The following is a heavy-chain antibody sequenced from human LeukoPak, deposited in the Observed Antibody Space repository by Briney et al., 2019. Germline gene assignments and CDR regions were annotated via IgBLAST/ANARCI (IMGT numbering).Heavy chain of an antibody. CDR3: ASQADSAYGDYN. V-gene: IGHV3-74*01. CDR2: IKGDESYT. D-gene: IGHD4-17*01. CDR1: GFTYSRFW. J-gene: IGHJ4*02. Sequence: GGSVRLSCAASGFTYSRFWMQWVRQVPGKGLVWVARIKGDESYTFYADSGKGIFTTSRDHPKHTLYLQMNSLRAEDTAVYYCASQADSAYGDYNWGQGTLVTVSS.